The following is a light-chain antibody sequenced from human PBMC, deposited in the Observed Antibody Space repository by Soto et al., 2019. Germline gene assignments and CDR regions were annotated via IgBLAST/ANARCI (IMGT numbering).Light chain of an antibody. CDR2: AAS. V-gene: IGKV1-39*01. CDR3: QQSYSSPPT. J-gene: IGKJ1*01. Sequence: DIQMTQSPSALSASVGDRVTITCRASQAIKNDLAWYQQKPGKAPKILIFAASSLQSGVPSRFSGSRSGPDFTLTISSLQPEDFATYYCQQSYSSPPTFGQGTKVDNK. CDR1: QAIKND.